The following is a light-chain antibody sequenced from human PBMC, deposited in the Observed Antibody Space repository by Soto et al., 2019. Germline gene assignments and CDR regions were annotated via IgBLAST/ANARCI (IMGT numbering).Light chain of an antibody. CDR3: QTWGTGMSWV. J-gene: IGLJ3*02. CDR2: LNSDGSH. Sequence: QLVLTQSPSASASLGASVKLTCTLSSGHSSYAIAWHQQQPEKGPRYLMKLNSDGSHSKGDGIPDRFSGSSSGAERHLTISSLQSEDEADYYCQTWGTGMSWVFGGGTKLTVL. CDR1: SGHSSYA. V-gene: IGLV4-69*01.